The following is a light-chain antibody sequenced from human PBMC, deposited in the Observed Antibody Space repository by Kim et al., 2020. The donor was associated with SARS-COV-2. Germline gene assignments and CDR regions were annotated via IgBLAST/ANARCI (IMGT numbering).Light chain of an antibody. Sequence: ELTQPPSASGTPGQRVTISCSGSSSNIGSNTVNWYQQLPGTAPKLLIYSNNQRPSGVPDRFSGSKSGTSASLAISGLQSEDEADYYCAAWDDSLNGPVFGGGTQLTVL. V-gene: IGLV1-44*01. CDR3: AAWDDSLNGPV. J-gene: IGLJ2*01. CDR1: SSNIGSNT. CDR2: SNN.